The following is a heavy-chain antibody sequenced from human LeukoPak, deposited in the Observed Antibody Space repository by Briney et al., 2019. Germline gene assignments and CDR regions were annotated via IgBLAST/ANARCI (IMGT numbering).Heavy chain of an antibody. CDR2: LFDSGNT. CDR1: GGSIGSGWFY. J-gene: IGHJ3*02. Sequence: SPTLSLPCIGSGGSIGSGWFYWDGVRQHPGKGLEWIGNLFDSGNTHYNPSLRSRLTMSVDTSKNQFSLKLSSVTAASPAVYFCAKNTPPGYSGYEYAFDIWGQGNMVTVSS. V-gene: IGHV4-39*01. CDR3: AKNTPPGYSGYEYAFDI. D-gene: IGHD5-12*01.